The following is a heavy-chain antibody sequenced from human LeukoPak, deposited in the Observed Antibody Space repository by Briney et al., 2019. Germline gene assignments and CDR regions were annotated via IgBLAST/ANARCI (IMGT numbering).Heavy chain of an antibody. CDR2: IYPSGTT. V-gene: IGHV4-4*07. D-gene: IGHD3-22*01. CDR3: AGNYYDRSNFDY. J-gene: IGHJ4*02. Sequence: SETLSLTCTVSGASISNYYWTWIRQPAAKGLEWIGRIYPSGTTNYNPSLKGRVTMSVDTSNNQFSLKLSSVTAADTAVYYCAGNYYDRSNFDYWGQGTLVTVSS. CDR1: GASISNYY.